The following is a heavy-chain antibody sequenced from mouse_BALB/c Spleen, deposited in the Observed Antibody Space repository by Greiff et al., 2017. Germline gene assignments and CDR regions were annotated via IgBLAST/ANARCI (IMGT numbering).Heavy chain of an antibody. J-gene: IGHJ3*01. D-gene: IGHD2-4*01. CDR2: ISSGGST. CDR3: ARGGITTWFAY. Sequence: VQLKESGGGLVKPGGSLKLSCAASGFTFSSYAMSWVRQTPEKRLEWVASISSGGSTYYPDSVKGRFTISRDNARNILYLQMSSLRSEDTAMYYCARGGITTWFAYWGQGTLVTVSA. V-gene: IGHV5-6-5*01. CDR1: GFTFSSYA.